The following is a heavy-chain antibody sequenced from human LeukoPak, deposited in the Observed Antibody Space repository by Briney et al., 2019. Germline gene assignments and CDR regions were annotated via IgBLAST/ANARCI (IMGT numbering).Heavy chain of an antibody. J-gene: IGHJ4*02. Sequence: SETLSLTCTVSGGSISSSSYYWGWIRQPPGKGLEWIGSIYYSGSTYYNPSLKSRLTISVDTSKNQFSLKLSSVTAADTAVYYCASKYPTGGATFDYWGQGTLVTVSS. D-gene: IGHD7-27*01. CDR3: ASKYPTGGATFDY. CDR1: GGSISSSSYY. CDR2: IYYSGST. V-gene: IGHV4-39*01.